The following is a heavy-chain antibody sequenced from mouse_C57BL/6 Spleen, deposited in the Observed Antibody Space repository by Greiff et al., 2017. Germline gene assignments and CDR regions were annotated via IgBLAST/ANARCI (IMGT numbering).Heavy chain of an antibody. CDR1: GYTFTSYW. D-gene: IGHD1-1*01. CDR3: ARHGMVDY. Sequence: QVQLQQSGAELVMPGASVKLSCKASGYTFTSYWMHWVKQRPGQGLEWIGDIDPSDSYTNYNQKFKGKSTLTVDKSSSTAYMQLSSLTSEDSAVYYCARHGMVDYWGQGTSVTVSS. CDR2: IDPSDSYT. J-gene: IGHJ4*01. V-gene: IGHV1-69*01.